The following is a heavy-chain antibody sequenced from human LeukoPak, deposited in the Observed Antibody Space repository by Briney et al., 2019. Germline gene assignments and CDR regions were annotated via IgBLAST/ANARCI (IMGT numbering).Heavy chain of an antibody. V-gene: IGHV4-30-4*01. CDR1: GGSISSGDYY. J-gene: IGHJ4*02. CDR2: IYYSGST. Sequence: PSQTLSLTCTVSGGSISSGDYYWRWIRQPPGKGLEWIGYIYYSGSTYYNPSLKSRVTISVDTSKNQFSLQLSSVTAADTAVYYCARERVLVAATVIWGQGTLVTVSS. CDR3: ARERVLVAATVI. D-gene: IGHD2-15*01.